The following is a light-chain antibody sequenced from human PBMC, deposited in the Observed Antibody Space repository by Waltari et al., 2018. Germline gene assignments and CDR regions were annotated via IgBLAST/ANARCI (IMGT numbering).Light chain of an antibody. Sequence: IALTQSPATLSLSPGERATLSCRANKSVSVYLAWYQHKPGQAPRLLIYDTSNRSTGTPARFSGSGSETDFTLTISSLETEDFAVYYCQQRNNWPLSFGGGKEVAIK. CDR1: KSVSVY. CDR3: QQRNNWPLS. V-gene: IGKV3-11*01. CDR2: DTS. J-gene: IGKJ4*01.